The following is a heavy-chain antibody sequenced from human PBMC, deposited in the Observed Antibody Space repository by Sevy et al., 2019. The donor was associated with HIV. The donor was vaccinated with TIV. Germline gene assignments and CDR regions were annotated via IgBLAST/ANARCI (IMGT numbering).Heavy chain of an antibody. CDR1: GFTFSSYA. CDR3: AKAPRGAVAGLVFDY. Sequence: GGSLRLSCAASGFTFSSYAMHWVRQAPGKGLEWVAVISYDGSNKYYADSVKGRFTISRDNSKNTLYLQMNSLRAEDTAVYYCAKAPRGAVAGLVFDYWGQGTLVTVSS. J-gene: IGHJ4*02. D-gene: IGHD6-19*01. CDR2: ISYDGSNK. V-gene: IGHV3-30-3*01.